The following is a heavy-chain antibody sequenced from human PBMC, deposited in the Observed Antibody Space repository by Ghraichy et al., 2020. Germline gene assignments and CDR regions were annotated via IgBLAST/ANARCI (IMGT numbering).Heavy chain of an antibody. CDR1: GFTFSNYA. CDR3: ARQPDLVTTIVDY. J-gene: IGHJ4*02. CDR2: ISGSGRTT. Sequence: GGSLRLSYAASGFTFSNYAMSWVRQAPGKGLDWVSGISGSGRTTYYADSVKGRLTISRDNSRNTLYLQMNSLRAEDTAVYYCARQPDLVTTIVDYWGQGTLVTVSS. D-gene: IGHD5-12*01. V-gene: IGHV3-23*01.